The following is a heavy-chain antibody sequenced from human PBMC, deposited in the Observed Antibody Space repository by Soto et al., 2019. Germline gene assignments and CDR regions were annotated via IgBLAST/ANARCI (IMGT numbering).Heavy chain of an antibody. CDR2: IIPIFSTA. CDR1: GGTFSRYA. CDR3: ARDRRGIVVVLADTGWFDP. V-gene: IGHV1-69*13. D-gene: IGHD2-15*01. Sequence: GASVKVSCKASGGTFSRYAISWVRQAPGQELEWMGGIIPIFSTANYAQKFQGRVTITADESTSTVYMELSSLRSEDTYGYYCARDRRGIVVVLADTGWFDPWGQGTLVTVSS. J-gene: IGHJ5*02.